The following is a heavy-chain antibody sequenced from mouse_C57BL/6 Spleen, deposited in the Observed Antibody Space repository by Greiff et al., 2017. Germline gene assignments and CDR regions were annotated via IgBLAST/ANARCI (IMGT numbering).Heavy chain of an antibody. Sequence: DVMLVESGGGLVQPKGSLKLSCAASGFSFNTYAMNWVRQAPGKGLEWVARIRSRSNNYATYYADSVKDGFTISRDDSESMLYLQINNLTTEDTAMYYCVGGVDYAMDYWGQGTSVTVSA. J-gene: IGHJ4*01. CDR3: VGGVDYAMDY. CDR1: GFSFNTYA. CDR2: IRSRSNNYAT. V-gene: IGHV10-1*01.